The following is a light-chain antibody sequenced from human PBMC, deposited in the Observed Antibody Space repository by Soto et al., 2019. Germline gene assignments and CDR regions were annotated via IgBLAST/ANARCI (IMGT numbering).Light chain of an antibody. CDR2: SNN. Sequence: QSVLTQPTSASWTPWQRVTMTCSGGNSNIGSHTVNCYQHLPGTAPTLLIFSNNQRPSGVPARFSGSKSGTSASLAISGLQSGDEGDYYCAAWDDSLNGFYVFGTGTKVTVL. J-gene: IGLJ1*01. CDR3: AAWDDSLNGFYV. CDR1: NSNIGSHT. V-gene: IGLV1-44*01.